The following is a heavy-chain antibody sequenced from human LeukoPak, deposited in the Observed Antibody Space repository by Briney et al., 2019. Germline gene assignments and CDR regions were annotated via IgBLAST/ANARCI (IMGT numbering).Heavy chain of an antibody. CDR2: IYPGDSDT. CDR3: ARHSPTIFGSHYYYMDV. Sequence: GESLKISCKGSGYSFTSYWIGWVRQMPGNGLEWMGIIYPGDSDTRYSPSFQGQVTISADKSISTAYLQWSSLKASDTAMYYCARHSPTIFGSHYYYMDVWGKGTTVTVSS. V-gene: IGHV5-51*01. CDR1: GYSFTSYW. J-gene: IGHJ6*03. D-gene: IGHD3-3*01.